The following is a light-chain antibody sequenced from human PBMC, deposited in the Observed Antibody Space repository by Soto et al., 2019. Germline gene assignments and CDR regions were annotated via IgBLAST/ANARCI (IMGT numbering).Light chain of an antibody. CDR1: QRVSSSY. CDR2: GAS. CDR3: QQYGSSPT. Sequence: ELVVTQSPGTLSLSPGERATLSCRASQRVSSSYLAWDQQKPGQDHRLLIYGASSRSTGIPDRLSGSGTGTDFPLTISRLDPEDFPVYFCQQYGSSPTFGQGTKVEIK. V-gene: IGKV3-20*01. J-gene: IGKJ1*01.